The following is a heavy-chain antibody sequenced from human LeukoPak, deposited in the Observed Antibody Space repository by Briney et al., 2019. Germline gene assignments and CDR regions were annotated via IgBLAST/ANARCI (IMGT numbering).Heavy chain of an antibody. V-gene: IGHV3-53*05. CDR3: ARDTYCSSTSCYAPSYYYGMDV. Sequence: SGGSLRLSCVASGFTLRVNYMTWIRQTPGRGLEWVSVIYSDGTTKYADSAKGRFTISRDNSKNTLYLQMNSLRAEDTAVYYCARDTYCSSTSCYAPSYYYGMDVWGQGTTVTVSS. D-gene: IGHD2-2*01. CDR2: IYSDGTT. J-gene: IGHJ6*02. CDR1: GFTLRVNY.